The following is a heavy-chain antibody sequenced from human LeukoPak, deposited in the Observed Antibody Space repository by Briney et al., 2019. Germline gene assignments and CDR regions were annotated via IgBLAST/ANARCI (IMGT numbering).Heavy chain of an antibody. CDR3: AREVDHIAVVTTMSHWYFDL. D-gene: IGHD2-21*02. CDR2: IIPIFGTA. Sequence: SVKISCKASGGTFSSYAISWVRQAPGQGLEWMGGIIPIFGTANYAQKFQGRVTITADESTSTAYMELSSLRSEDTAVYYCAREVDHIAVVTTMSHWYFDLWGRGTLVTVSS. V-gene: IGHV1-69*13. J-gene: IGHJ2*01. CDR1: GGTFSSYA.